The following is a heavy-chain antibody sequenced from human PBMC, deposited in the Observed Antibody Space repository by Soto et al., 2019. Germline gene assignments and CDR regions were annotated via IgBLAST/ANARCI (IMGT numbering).Heavy chain of an antibody. CDR3: AREGEVVPAAFVFDY. CDR2: ISSSGSTI. CDR1: GFTFSDYY. J-gene: IGHJ4*02. Sequence: GGSLRLSCAASGFTFSDYYMSWIRQAPGKGLEWVSYISSSGSTIYYADSVKGRFTISRDNAKNSLYLQMNSLRAEDTAVYYCAREGEVVPAAFVFDYWGQGTLVTVSS. D-gene: IGHD2-2*01. V-gene: IGHV3-11*01.